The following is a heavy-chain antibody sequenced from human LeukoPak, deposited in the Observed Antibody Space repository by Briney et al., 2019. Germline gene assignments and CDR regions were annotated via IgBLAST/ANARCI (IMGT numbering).Heavy chain of an antibody. V-gene: IGHV3-23*01. D-gene: IGHD3-22*01. CDR3: AKDLFPSGYYALKEVYFDY. J-gene: IGHJ4*02. CDR1: GFTFSSYA. CDR2: ISGSGGST. Sequence: GGSLRLSCAASGFTFSSYAMSWVRQAPGKGLEWVSAISGSGGSTYYADSVKGRFTISRDNSKNTLYLQMNSQRAEDTAVYYCAKDLFPSGYYALKEVYFDYWGQRTLVTVST.